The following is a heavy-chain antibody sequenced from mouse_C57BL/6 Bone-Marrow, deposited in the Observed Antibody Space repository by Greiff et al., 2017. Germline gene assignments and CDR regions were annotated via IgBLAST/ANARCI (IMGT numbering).Heavy chain of an antibody. Sequence: VQLKESGGGLVQPGESLKLSCESNEYEFPSHDMSWVRKTPEKRLELVAAINSDGGSNNYPDTMERRFIISRDNTKKTLYMQMSSLRSEDTALYYCARQRGLRRRGYAMDYWGQGTSVTVSS. V-gene: IGHV5-2*01. D-gene: IGHD2-4*01. CDR1: EYEFPSHD. J-gene: IGHJ4*01. CDR2: INSDGGSN. CDR3: ARQRGLRRRGYAMDY.